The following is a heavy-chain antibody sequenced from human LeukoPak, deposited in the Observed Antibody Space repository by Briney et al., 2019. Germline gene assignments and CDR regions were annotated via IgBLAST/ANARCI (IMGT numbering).Heavy chain of an antibody. Sequence: SVKVSCKASGGTFSSYAISWVRQAPGQGLEWMGGIITIFGTAKYAQKFQGRVAITADESTSTAYMELSSLRSEDTAVYYCAGEGGDYYDSSGYYRGLLDYWGQGTLVTVSS. CDR1: GGTFSSYA. CDR3: AGEGGDYYDSSGYYRGLLDY. J-gene: IGHJ4*02. V-gene: IGHV1-69*13. CDR2: IITIFGTA. D-gene: IGHD3-22*01.